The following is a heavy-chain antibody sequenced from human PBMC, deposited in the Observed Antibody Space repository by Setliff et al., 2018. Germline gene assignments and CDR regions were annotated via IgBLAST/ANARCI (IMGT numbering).Heavy chain of an antibody. CDR3: ARVLAWPGCAFDI. CDR2: INSDGSTT. J-gene: IGHJ3*02. V-gene: IGHV3-74*01. Sequence: GGSLRLSCAASGFTFSSYWMHWVRQAPGRGLVWVSRINSDGSTTNYADSVKGRFTISRDNAKNTLYLQMNSLRAEDTAVYYCARVLAWPGCAFDIWGQGTMVTVSS. CDR1: GFTFSSYW. D-gene: IGHD1-1*01.